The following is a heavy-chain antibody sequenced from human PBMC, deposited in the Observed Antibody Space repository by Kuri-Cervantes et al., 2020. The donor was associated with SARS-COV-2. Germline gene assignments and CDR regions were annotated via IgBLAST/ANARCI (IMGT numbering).Heavy chain of an antibody. D-gene: IGHD3-16*01. V-gene: IGHV3-53*01. CDR1: GFTVSSNY. CDR3: ARVRGDYVP. J-gene: IGHJ5*02. CDR2: IYSGGST. Sequence: LSLTCAASGFTVSSNYMSWVRQAPGKGLEWVSLIYSGGSTYYADSVKGRFTISRDNPKNTLYLQMNSLRAEDTAVYYCARVRGDYVPWGQGTLVTVSS.